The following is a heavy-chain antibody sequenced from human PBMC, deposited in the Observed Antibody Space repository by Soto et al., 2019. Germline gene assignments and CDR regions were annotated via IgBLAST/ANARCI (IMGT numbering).Heavy chain of an antibody. J-gene: IGHJ3*02. D-gene: IGHD6-19*01. CDR1: GFTFATYS. Sequence: EAQLVESGGGLVQPGGSLRLSCAASGFTFATYSMNWVRQAPGKGLEWVSYISDSSATRYYADSVTGRFTISRDNAKNSHYLQMNSLRDEDSALYYCARACGWYPSDAFEIWGQGTPVTVSS. V-gene: IGHV3-48*02. CDR3: ARACGWYPSDAFEI. CDR2: ISDSSATR.